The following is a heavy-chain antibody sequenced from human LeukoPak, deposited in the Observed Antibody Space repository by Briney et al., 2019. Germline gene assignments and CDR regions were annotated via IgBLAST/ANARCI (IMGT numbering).Heavy chain of an antibody. CDR2: MSGDGSST. Sequence: GGSLRLSCAASGFTFSSYYMHWVRQAPGKGLVWFARMSGDGSSTDYADSVKGRFTISRDYATNTLYLQMNSLRAEDTAMYYCARDRSPGWFDPWGQGTLVTVSS. D-gene: IGHD2-15*01. V-gene: IGHV3-74*01. CDR3: ARDRSPGWFDP. CDR1: GFTFSSYY. J-gene: IGHJ5*02.